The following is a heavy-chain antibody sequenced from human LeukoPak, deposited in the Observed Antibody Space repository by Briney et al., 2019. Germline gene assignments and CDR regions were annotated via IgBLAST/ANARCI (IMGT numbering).Heavy chain of an antibody. D-gene: IGHD3-22*01. CDR3: ASAPNYYDSSGYKTWLDN. CDR2: ISSSGSLI. CDR1: GFTFSDYS. J-gene: IGHJ4*02. Sequence: GGSLRLSCAASGFTFSDYSMKWVRQAPGKGLEWVSSISSSGSLIYYADLVKGRFTVSRDNAKNSLFLQMNSLRDEDTAVHYCASAPNYYDSSGYKTWLDNCGQGTLVTVSS. V-gene: IGHV3-21*01.